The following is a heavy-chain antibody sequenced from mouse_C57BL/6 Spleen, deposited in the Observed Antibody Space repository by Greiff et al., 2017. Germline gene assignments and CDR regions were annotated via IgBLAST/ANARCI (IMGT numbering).Heavy chain of an antibody. D-gene: IGHD3-2*02. CDR2: LYPGSGNT. J-gene: IGHJ4*01. Sequence: VQLQQSGAELVRPGASVKLSCKASGSTFTDYYINWVKQRPGQGLEWIARLYPGSGNTYYNEKFKGKATLTAEKSSSTAYMQLSSLTSEDSAVYFCARYSSGSYAMDYWGQGTSVTVSS. V-gene: IGHV1-76*01. CDR3: ARYSSGSYAMDY. CDR1: GSTFTDYY.